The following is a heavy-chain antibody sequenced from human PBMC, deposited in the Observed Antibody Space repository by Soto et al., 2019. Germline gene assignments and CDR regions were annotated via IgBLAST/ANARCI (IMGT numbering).Heavy chain of an antibody. CDR3: ARQYVSVPTIPMLSYDF. CDR1: GYTFSAYW. D-gene: IGHD5-12*01. J-gene: IGHJ4*02. CDR2: IFPSDSDT. V-gene: IGHV5-51*01. Sequence: GESLKISCKGSGYTFSAYWIAWVRQMPGKGLEWMGLIFPSDSDTRYSPSFQGQVTISVDKSISTAYLQWSSLKASDTAIYYCARQYVSVPTIPMLSYDFWGQGTLVTVSS.